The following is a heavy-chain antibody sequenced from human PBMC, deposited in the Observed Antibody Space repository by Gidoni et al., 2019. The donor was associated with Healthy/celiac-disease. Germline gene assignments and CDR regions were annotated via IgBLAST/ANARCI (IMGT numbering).Heavy chain of an antibody. CDR2: ISRSCSTI. CDR3: AGDLSDFWSGYDTGHYYYYGMDV. Sequence: QVQLVESGGGLVKTGGSLRLSCAASGFTFSDYYRRWIRQAPGKGLEGVLYISRSCSTIDYADSVKGRFTISRDNAKNSLYLQMNSLRAEDTAVYYCAGDLSDFWSGYDTGHYYYYGMDVWGQGTTVTVSS. J-gene: IGHJ6*02. D-gene: IGHD3-3*01. CDR1: GFTFSDYY. V-gene: IGHV3-11*01.